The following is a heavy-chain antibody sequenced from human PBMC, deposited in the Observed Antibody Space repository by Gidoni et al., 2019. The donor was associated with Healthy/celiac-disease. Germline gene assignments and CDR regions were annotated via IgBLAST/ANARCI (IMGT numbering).Heavy chain of an antibody. J-gene: IGHJ5*02. CDR2: IKQDGSEK. CDR1: GFTFSSYW. V-gene: IGHV3-7*01. Sequence: EVQLVESGGGLVQPGGSLRLSCAASGFTFSSYWMSWVRQAPGKGLEWVANIKQDGSEKYYVDSVKGRFTISRDNAKNSLYLQMNSLRAEDTAVYYCARYVDTAMGNWFDPWGQGTLVTVSS. CDR3: ARYVDTAMGNWFDP. D-gene: IGHD5-18*01.